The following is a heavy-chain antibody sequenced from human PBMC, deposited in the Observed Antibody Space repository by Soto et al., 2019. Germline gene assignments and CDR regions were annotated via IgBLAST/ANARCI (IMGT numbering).Heavy chain of an antibody. CDR3: VKDEGIEAMDV. Sequence: EVQLVESGGGLVKPGGSLRLSCVTSGFTFSRNTMNWVRQAPGKGLEWVASITSSGSYVYYAESVKGRFSASRDNANNSLSLQMNSLRPDDTAVYFCVKDEGIEAMDVWGQGTTVSVSS. D-gene: IGHD3-3*02. CDR2: ITSSGSYV. V-gene: IGHV3-21*01. CDR1: GFTFSRNT. J-gene: IGHJ6*02.